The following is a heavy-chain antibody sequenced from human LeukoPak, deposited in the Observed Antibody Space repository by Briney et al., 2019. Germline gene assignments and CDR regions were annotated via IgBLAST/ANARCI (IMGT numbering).Heavy chain of an antibody. CDR1: GFTFSSYA. J-gene: IGHJ4*02. CDR2: ISSNGGST. V-gene: IGHV3-64*01. CDR3: ARVYDLAFDY. D-gene: IGHD3-3*01. Sequence: GGSLRLSCAASGFTFSSYAMHWVRQAPGQGLEYVSAISSNGGSTYYANSVKGRFTISRDNSKNTLYLQMGSLRAEDMAVYYCARVYDLAFDYWGQGTLVTVSS.